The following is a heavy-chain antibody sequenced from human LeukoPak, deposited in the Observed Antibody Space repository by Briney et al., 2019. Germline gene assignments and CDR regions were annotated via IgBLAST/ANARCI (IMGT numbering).Heavy chain of an antibody. D-gene: IGHD2-15*01. CDR3: ARSSSRYCSGGSCYSGVLGYFDY. J-gene: IGHJ4*02. V-gene: IGHV3-48*01. CDR2: ITSSSTTI. Sequence: GGSLRLSCAASGFTFSSYEMNWVRQAPGKGLEWVSYITSSSTTINYADSVKGRFTFSRDNAKNSLYLQMNSLRAEDTAVYYCARSSSRYCSGGSCYSGVLGYFDYWGQGTLVTVSS. CDR1: GFTFSSYE.